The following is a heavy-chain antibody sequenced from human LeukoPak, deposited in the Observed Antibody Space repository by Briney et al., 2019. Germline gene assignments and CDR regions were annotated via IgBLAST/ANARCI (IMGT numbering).Heavy chain of an antibody. D-gene: IGHD5-18*01. CDR2: IVVGSGNT. Sequence: SVKVSCKASGFTFTSSAVQWVRQARGQRLEWIGLIVVGSGNTNYAQKFQERVTITRDMSTSTAYMELSSLRSEDTAVYYCAADRGYSYGTDYWGQGTLVTVSS. CDR3: AADRGYSYGTDY. V-gene: IGHV1-58*01. CDR1: GFTFTSSA. J-gene: IGHJ4*02.